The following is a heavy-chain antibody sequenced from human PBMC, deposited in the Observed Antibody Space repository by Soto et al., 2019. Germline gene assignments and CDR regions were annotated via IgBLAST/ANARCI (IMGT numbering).Heavy chain of an antibody. J-gene: IGHJ3*02. CDR3: TTDLVHTPVDAFDI. CDR2: IKSKTDGGTT. D-gene: IGHD1-1*01. Sequence: VGSLRRSCAASGFTFSNAWMSWVRQAPGKGLEWVGRIKSKTDGGTTDYAAPVKGRFTISRDDSKNTLYLQMNSLKTEDTAVYYSTTDLVHTPVDAFDICGQGTMVTVSS. V-gene: IGHV3-15*01. CDR1: GFTFSNAW.